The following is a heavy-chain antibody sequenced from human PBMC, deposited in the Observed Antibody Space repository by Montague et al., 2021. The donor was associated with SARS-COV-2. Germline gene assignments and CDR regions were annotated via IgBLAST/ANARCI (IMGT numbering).Heavy chain of an antibody. CDR3: ARHPLGYCSSTSCYVG. J-gene: IGHJ4*02. V-gene: IGHV4-39*01. CDR2: IYYSGST. D-gene: IGHD2-2*01. CDR1: GGSISSSSYY. Sequence: SETLSLTCTASGGSISSSSYYWGWIRQPPGKGLEWIGSIYYSGSTYCNPSLKSRVTISVDTSKNQFSLKLSSVTAADTAVYYRARHPLGYCSSTSCYVGWGQGTLVTVSS.